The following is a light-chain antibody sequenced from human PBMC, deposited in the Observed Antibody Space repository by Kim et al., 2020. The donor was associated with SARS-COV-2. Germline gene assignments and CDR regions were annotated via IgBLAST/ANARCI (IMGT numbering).Light chain of an antibody. CDR2: WSS. Sequence: ATIHRKSSQSLLSSSNNKNYLAWYQQKPGQPPKKLVHWSSTRESGVPDRFSGSGSGTDFTLTINTLQAEDVAVYYCQQYYSAPLSFGGGTKVDIK. CDR1: QSLLSSSNNKNY. CDR3: QQYYSAPLS. V-gene: IGKV4-1*01. J-gene: IGKJ4*01.